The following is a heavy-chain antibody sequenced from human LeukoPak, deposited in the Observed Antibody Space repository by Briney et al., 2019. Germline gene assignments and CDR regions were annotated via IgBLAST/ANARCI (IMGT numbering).Heavy chain of an antibody. D-gene: IGHD2-8*01. CDR2: ISSSGSTI. CDR1: GFTFSSYE. V-gene: IGHV3-48*03. J-gene: IGHJ4*02. Sequence: GGSLRLSCAAYGFTFSSYEMNWVRQAPGKGLEWVSYISSSGSTIYYADSVKGRFTISRDNAKNSLYLQMNSLRAEDTAVYYCAKDKMVYAIFHYFDYWGQGTLVTVSS. CDR3: AKDKMVYAIFHYFDY.